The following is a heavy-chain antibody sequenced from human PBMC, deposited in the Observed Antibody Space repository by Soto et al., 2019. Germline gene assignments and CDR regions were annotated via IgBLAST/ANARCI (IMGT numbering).Heavy chain of an antibody. CDR2: INPKNGVT. Sequence: QVQLVQSGAETKKTGASVRVSCKTSGYTFTYFYIHWVLLALWQGLEWMGWINPKNGVTIHAQKFQGRVSMTRDTSSNTVYMELNRLTSDDRGVYFCARRDSSGSFDFWGQGTLVTVSS. CDR3: ARRDSSGSFDF. V-gene: IGHV1-2*02. J-gene: IGHJ4*02. D-gene: IGHD5-18*01. CDR1: GYTFTYFY.